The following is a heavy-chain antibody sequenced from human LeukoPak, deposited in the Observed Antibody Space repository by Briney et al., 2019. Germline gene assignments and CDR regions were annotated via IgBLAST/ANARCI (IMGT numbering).Heavy chain of an antibody. CDR3: ARHGSGWPPTFDY. V-gene: IGHV4-59*08. Sequence: SETLSLTCTVSGGSISSYYWSWIRQPPGKGLEWIGYIYYSGSTNYNPSLKSRVTISVDTSKNQFSLKLSSVTAADTAVYYCARHGSGWPPTFDYWGQGTLVTVSS. J-gene: IGHJ4*02. D-gene: IGHD6-19*01. CDR1: GGSISSYY. CDR2: IYYSGST.